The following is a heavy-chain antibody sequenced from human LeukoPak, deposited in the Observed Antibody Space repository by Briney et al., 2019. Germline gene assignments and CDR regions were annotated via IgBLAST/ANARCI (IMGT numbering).Heavy chain of an antibody. J-gene: IGHJ4*02. Sequence: GESLKISFKGSGYSFTSYWIGWVRQMPGKGLEWMGIIYPGDSDTRYSPSFQGQVTISADKSISTAYLQWSSLKASDTAMYYCARETCSGGSCFHLDYWGQGTLVTVSS. CDR1: GYSFTSYW. D-gene: IGHD2-15*01. CDR2: IYPGDSDT. CDR3: ARETCSGGSCFHLDY. V-gene: IGHV5-51*01.